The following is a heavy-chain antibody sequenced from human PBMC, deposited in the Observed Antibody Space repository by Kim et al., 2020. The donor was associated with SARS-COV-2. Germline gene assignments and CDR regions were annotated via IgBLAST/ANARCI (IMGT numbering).Heavy chain of an antibody. CDR2: LYYSGST. CDR3: ARVQYDSFEI. D-gene: IGHD3-9*01. V-gene: IGHV4-61*01. Sequence: SETLSLTCTVSGDSINTFTFYWSWIRQPPGKGLEWIGYLYYSGSTNFSPSLKSRVSISLDMSKNQFSLNLNSVTAADTALYYCARVQYDSFEIWGQGTMV. J-gene: IGHJ3*02. CDR1: GDSINTFTFY.